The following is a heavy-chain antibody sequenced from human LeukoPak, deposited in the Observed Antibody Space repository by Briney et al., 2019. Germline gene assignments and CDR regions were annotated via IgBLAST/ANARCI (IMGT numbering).Heavy chain of an antibody. CDR1: GFTFSSFS. V-gene: IGHV3-7*01. CDR3: ARETEGVTTNLLWFDY. CDR2: IKQDGSDT. D-gene: IGHD4-17*01. Sequence: GGSLRLSCAASGFTFSSFSMNWVRQAPGKGLEWVASIKQDGSDTYYVDSVKGRFTISRDNAKNSLYLQMNSLRVEDTALYYCARETEGVTTNLLWFDYWGQGTLVTVSS. J-gene: IGHJ4*02.